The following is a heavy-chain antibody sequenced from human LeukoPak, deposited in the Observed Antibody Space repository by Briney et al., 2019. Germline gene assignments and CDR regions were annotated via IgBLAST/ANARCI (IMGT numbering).Heavy chain of an antibody. V-gene: IGHV1-24*01. CDR2: FDPEDGET. J-gene: IGHJ4*02. D-gene: IGHD2-15*01. CDR1: GYTLTELS. Sequence: ASVKVSCKVSGYTLTELSMHWVRQAPGKGFEWMGGFDPEDGETIYAQKFQGRVTMTEDTSTDTAYMELSSLRSEDTAVYYCATPGGMVVAAFDYWGQGTLVTVSS. CDR3: ATPGGMVVAAFDY.